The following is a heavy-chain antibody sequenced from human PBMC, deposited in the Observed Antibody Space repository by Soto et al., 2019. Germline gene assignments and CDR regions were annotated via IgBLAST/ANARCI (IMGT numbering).Heavy chain of an antibody. J-gene: IGHJ6*02. CDR3: ALPSSSSRGAYYYYGMDV. V-gene: IGHV1-69*01. D-gene: IGHD6-6*01. CDR1: GGTFSSYA. Sequence: QVQLVQSGAEVKKPGSSVKVSCKASGGTFSSYAISWVRQAPGQGLEWMGGIIPIFGTGNYAQKFQGRVTITADESTSTAYMELSSLRSEETAVYYCALPSSSSRGAYYYYGMDVWGQGTTVTVSS. CDR2: IIPIFGTG.